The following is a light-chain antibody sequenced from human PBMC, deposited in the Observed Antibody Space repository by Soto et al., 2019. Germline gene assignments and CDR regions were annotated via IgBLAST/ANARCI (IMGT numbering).Light chain of an antibody. CDR2: EVS. J-gene: IGLJ2*01. CDR3: SSYTSSSIPHVV. CDR1: SSDVGGYNY. V-gene: IGLV2-14*01. Sequence: QSALTQPASVSGSPGQSITITYTGTSSDVGGYNYVSWYQQHPGKAPKLMIYEVSNRPSGVSNRFSGSKSGNTASLTISGLQAEDEADYYCSSYTSSSIPHVVFGGGTKVTVL.